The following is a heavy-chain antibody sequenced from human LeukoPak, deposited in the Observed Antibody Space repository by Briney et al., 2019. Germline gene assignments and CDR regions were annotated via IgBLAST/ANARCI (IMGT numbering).Heavy chain of an antibody. D-gene: IGHD6-6*01. CDR1: GGSISTYY. CDR2: IHTSGSV. CDR3: AREGSMTARPFVSIDY. Sequence: KPSETLSLTCTVSGGSISTYYWSRVRQPAGKGLEWIGRIHTSGSVDYNPSLKSRVTMSVDTSKKQFSLTLSSVTAADTAMYYCAREGSMTARPFVSIDYWGQGTLVTVSS. J-gene: IGHJ4*02. V-gene: IGHV4-4*07.